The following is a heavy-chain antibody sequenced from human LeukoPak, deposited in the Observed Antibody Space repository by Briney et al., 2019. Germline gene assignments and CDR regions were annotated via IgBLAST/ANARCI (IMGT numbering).Heavy chain of an antibody. Sequence: SETLSLTCTVSGGSISSGGYYWSWIRQPPGKGLEWIGYIFYSGSTNYNPSLKSRVTISVDTSKNQFSLKLSSVTAADTAVYYCARVRNPYYFDYWGQGTLVTVSS. CDR3: ARVRNPYYFDY. J-gene: IGHJ4*02. D-gene: IGHD1-14*01. CDR1: GGSISSGGYY. V-gene: IGHV4-61*08. CDR2: IFYSGST.